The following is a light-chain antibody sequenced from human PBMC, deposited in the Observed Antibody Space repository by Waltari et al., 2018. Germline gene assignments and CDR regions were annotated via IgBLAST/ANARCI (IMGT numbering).Light chain of an antibody. V-gene: IGLV2-14*01. CDR2: EVS. CDR3: SSYTTSSAPGV. CDR1: DSDVGAYDF. J-gene: IGLJ1*01. Sequence: QSALTQPASVSGSPGQSITISCSGTDSDVGAYDFVSWYQQHPGKAPPLIIYEVSSRPSGISTRFSASKAGNTASLTISGLQAEDEADYYCSSYTTSSAPGVFGTGTRVTVL.